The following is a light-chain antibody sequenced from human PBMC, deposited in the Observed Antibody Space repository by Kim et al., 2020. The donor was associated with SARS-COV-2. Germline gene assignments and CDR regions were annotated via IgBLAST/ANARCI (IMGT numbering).Light chain of an antibody. CDR3: QQYRGYPYT. CDR2: DAS. J-gene: IGKJ2*01. Sequence: SASVGDRVTITCRASQTISKWLDWYQQKPGKAPKILIYDASSLESGVPLRFRGSWSGTEFTLTISSLQPDDFVTYFCQQYRGYPYTFGQGTKLEI. CDR1: QTISKW. V-gene: IGKV1-5*01.